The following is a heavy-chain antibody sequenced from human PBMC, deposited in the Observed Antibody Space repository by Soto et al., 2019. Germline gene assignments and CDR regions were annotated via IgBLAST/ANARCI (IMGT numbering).Heavy chain of an antibody. J-gene: IGHJ3*02. D-gene: IGHD3-16*01. CDR1: GFTFTSSA. V-gene: IGHV1-58*01. CDR3: AAAKRGMIRDAFGI. CDR2: IVVGSGNT. Sequence: SVKVSCKASGFTFTSSAVQWVRQARGQRLEWIGWIVVGSGNTNYAQKFQERVTITKDMSTSTAYTELSSLRSEDTAVYYCAAAKRGMIRDAFGIWGQGTMVTVSS.